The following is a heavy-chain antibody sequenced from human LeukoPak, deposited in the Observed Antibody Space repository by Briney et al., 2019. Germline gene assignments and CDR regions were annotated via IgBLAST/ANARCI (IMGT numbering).Heavy chain of an antibody. CDR3: ARDQWELLIRDY. CDR1: GGSISSGSDY. Sequence: SETLSLTCTVSGGSISSGSDYGGWSRQPPGKGLEWIGSIYYSGSTYYNPSLKSRLTISVDTSKNQFSLQLSSVTAADTAVYYCARDQWELLIRDYWGKGTLVTVSS. D-gene: IGHD1-26*01. CDR2: IYYSGST. J-gene: IGHJ4*02. V-gene: IGHV4-39*07.